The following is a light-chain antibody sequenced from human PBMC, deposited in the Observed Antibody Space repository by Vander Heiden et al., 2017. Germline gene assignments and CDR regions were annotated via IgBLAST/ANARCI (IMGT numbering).Light chain of an antibody. Sequence: DIKITQSPSSLSASIGDRVTITRQASQDISNYLNWYQQEPGKAPKLLISDASYLETAVRSRFSGSGSGTDFTISISSLQPEDFATYYCQQYDNLITFGQGTRLEIK. V-gene: IGKV1-33*01. J-gene: IGKJ5*01. CDR2: DAS. CDR1: QDISNY. CDR3: QQYDNLIT.